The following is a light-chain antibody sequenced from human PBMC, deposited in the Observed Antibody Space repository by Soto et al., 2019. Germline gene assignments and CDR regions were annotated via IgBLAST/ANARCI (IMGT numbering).Light chain of an antibody. CDR3: QQYGDSPLT. J-gene: IGKJ4*01. Sequence: EIVLTQSPGTVSLSPGERATLSCRASQSVTSSYLAWYQQKPGQAPRLLIYGVSSRATGIPDRFSGSGAGTDFTLTISRLEPEDFAVYYYQQYGDSPLTVGGGTKVDSK. CDR1: QSVTSSY. CDR2: GVS. V-gene: IGKV3-20*01.